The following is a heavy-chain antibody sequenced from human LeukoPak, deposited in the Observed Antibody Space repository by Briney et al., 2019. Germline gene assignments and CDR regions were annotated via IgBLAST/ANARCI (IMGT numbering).Heavy chain of an antibody. CDR1: GFTFRDYY. CDR3: AAALEWELLLFDY. D-gene: IGHD1-26*01. V-gene: IGHV3-11*01. Sequence: PGGSLRLSCAASGFTFRDYYMSWIRQAPGKGLEWVSYISPSGGSMKYADSVKGRFTISRDNTRNSLYLQMNSLRADDTAVYYCAAALEWELLLFDYWGQGTLVTVSS. J-gene: IGHJ4*02. CDR2: ISPSGGSM.